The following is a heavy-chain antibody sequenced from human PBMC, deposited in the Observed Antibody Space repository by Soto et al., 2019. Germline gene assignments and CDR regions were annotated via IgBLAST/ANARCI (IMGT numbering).Heavy chain of an antibody. V-gene: IGHV3-33*01. D-gene: IGHD1-26*01. J-gene: IGHJ6*02. Sequence: GGSLRLSCAAAGFPFSSYGMHWVRQAPGKGLEWVAVIWYDGSNKYYADSVKGRFTISRDNSKNTLYLQMNSLRAEDTAVYYCARDLMDSGSRYSYYGMDVWGPGTTVTVSS. CDR2: IWYDGSNK. CDR3: ARDLMDSGSRYSYYGMDV. CDR1: GFPFSSYG.